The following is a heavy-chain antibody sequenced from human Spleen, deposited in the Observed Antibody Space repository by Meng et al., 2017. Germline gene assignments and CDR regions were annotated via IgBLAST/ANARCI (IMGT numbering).Heavy chain of an antibody. CDR3: ARGPTTMAHDFDY. Sequence: QVQLQESGPGLVKPSQTLSLTCTVSGGSIRSGGYYWSWIRQPPGKGLEWIGEINHSGSTNYNPSLESRATISVDTSQNNLSLKLSSVTAADSAVYYCARGPTTMAHDFDYWGQGTLVTVSS. V-gene: IGHV4-31*03. CDR2: INHSGST. J-gene: IGHJ4*02. CDR1: GGSIRSGGYY. D-gene: IGHD4-11*01.